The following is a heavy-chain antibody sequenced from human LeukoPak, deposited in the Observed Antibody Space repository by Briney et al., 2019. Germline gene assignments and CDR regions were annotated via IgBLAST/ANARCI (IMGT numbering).Heavy chain of an antibody. Sequence: PSETLSLTCAVSGVSISGSGYYLGWIRQPPGKGLEGIGNIYETGSTYYNASLQSRVTISIDMSKNQISLRLTSVSAADTAMYYCVKSGGYGLIDYWGQGTLVTVSS. CDR2: IYETGST. J-gene: IGHJ4*02. V-gene: IGHV4-39*01. CDR1: GVSISGSGYY. D-gene: IGHD6-19*01. CDR3: VKSGGYGLIDY.